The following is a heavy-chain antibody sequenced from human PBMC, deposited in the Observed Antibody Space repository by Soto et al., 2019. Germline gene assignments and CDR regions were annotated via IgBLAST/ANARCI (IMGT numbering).Heavy chain of an antibody. Sequence: EVQLLESGGGLVQPGGSLRLSCAASELTFNSYAMTWVRQAPGRGLEWVSGVDGSGFTSYHADSVKGRFTISRDNSKNTLYLQMNSLRAEDTAVYYCAKALGLYCGGDCFDAFDVWGQGAMVSVSS. CDR1: ELTFNSYA. D-gene: IGHD2-21*02. CDR2: VDGSGFTS. J-gene: IGHJ3*01. CDR3: AKALGLYCGGDCFDAFDV. V-gene: IGHV3-23*01.